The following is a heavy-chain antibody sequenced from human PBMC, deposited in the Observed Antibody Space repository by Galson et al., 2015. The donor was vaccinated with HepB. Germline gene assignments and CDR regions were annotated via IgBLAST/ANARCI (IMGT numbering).Heavy chain of an antibody. CDR1: GFIFSNAW. CDR2: IKSKVNGEST. Sequence: SLRLSCAASGFIFSNAWMNWVRQAPGKGLEWVARIKSKVNGESTDYAAPVKDRFIISRDDSKNTVSLLMNSLKTEDTAVYYCATGGYYLDFWGQGTLVTVSS. J-gene: IGHJ4*02. D-gene: IGHD2-8*01. CDR3: ATGGYYLDF. V-gene: IGHV3-15*07.